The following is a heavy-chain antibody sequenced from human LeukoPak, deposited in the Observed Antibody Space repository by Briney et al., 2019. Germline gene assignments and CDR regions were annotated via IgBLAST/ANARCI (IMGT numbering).Heavy chain of an antibody. D-gene: IGHD3-22*01. V-gene: IGHV3-23*01. CDR2: ISGSGGST. CDR1: GFTFSSYA. CDR3: AKGYYYDSSGYYFQH. Sequence: PGGSLRLSCAASGFTFSSYAMSWVRQAPGKGLEWVSAISGSGGSTYYADSVKGRFTISRDNSKTTLYLQMNSLRAEDTAVYYCAKGYYYDSSGYYFQHWGQGTLVTVSS. J-gene: IGHJ1*01.